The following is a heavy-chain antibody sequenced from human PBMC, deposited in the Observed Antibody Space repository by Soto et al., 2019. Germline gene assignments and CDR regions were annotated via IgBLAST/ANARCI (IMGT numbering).Heavy chain of an antibody. D-gene: IGHD6-13*01. J-gene: IGHJ4*02. V-gene: IGHV4-4*02. CDR2: IYHSGST. CDR1: GGSISSSNW. CDR3: ARDLRYSSSWYLGRDY. Sequence: SETLSLTCAVSGGSISSSNWWSWVRQPPGKGLEWIGEIYHSGSTNYNPSLKSRVTIPVDKSKNQFSLKLSSVTAADTAVYYCARDLRYSSSWYLGRDYWGQGTLVTVSS.